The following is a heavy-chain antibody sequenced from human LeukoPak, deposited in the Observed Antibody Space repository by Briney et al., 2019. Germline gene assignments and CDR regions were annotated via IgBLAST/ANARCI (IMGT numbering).Heavy chain of an antibody. Sequence: SETLSLTCAVYGGSFSGYYWSWIRQPPGKGLEWIGEINHSGSTNYNPSLKSRVTISVDTSKNQFSLKLSSVTAADTAVYYCARWGEAAAGFDYWGQGTLVTVSS. D-gene: IGHD6-13*01. CDR3: ARWGEAAAGFDY. V-gene: IGHV4-34*01. CDR2: INHSGST. CDR1: GGSFSGYY. J-gene: IGHJ4*02.